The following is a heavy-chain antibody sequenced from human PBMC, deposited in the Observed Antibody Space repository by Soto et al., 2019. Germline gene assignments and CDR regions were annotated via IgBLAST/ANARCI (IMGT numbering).Heavy chain of an antibody. J-gene: IGHJ5*02. D-gene: IGHD3-22*01. CDR1: DGSISIGGYG. V-gene: IGHV4-31*03. CDR3: ARAAGHYYDSSGYYINWFDP. CDR2: IYYSGST. Sequence: SETLSLACTFSDGSISIGGYGWSWIRQHPGKGLEWIGYIYYSGSTYYNPSLKSRVTISVDTSKNQFSLKLSSVTAADTAVYYCARAAGHYYDSSGYYINWFDPWGQGTLVTVSS.